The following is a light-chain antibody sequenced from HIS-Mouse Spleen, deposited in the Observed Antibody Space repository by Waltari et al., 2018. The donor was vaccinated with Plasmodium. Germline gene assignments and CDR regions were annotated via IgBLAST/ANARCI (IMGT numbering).Light chain of an antibody. Sequence: QSALTQPASVSGSPGQSITIPCTGTSSDVGSYNLVPWYQQHPGKAPKLMIYEGSKRPSGVSNRFSSSTSGNTASLTISGLQAEDEADYYCCSYAGSSTFVFGGGTKLTVL. CDR1: SSDVGSYNL. J-gene: IGLJ3*02. V-gene: IGLV2-23*03. CDR3: CSYAGSSTFV. CDR2: EGS.